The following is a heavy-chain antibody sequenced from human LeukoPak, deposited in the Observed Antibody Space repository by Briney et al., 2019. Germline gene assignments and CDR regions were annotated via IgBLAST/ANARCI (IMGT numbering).Heavy chain of an antibody. D-gene: IGHD3-22*01. Sequence: SETLSLTCTVSGGSISSSSYYWGWIRQPPGKGLEWIGSIYYSGSTYYNPSLKSRVTISVDTSKNQFSLKLSSVTAADTAVYYCARVPTYYYDSSGYYYDAFDIWGQGTMVTVSS. CDR1: GGSISSSSYY. CDR3: ARVPTYYYDSSGYYYDAFDI. CDR2: IYYSGST. J-gene: IGHJ3*02. V-gene: IGHV4-39*07.